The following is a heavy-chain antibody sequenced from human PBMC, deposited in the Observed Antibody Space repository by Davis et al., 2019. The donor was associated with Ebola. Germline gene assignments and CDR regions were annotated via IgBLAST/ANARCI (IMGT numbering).Heavy chain of an antibody. CDR1: AGSISSGDYY. Sequence: SETLSLTCTVSAGSISSGDYYWSWLRPPPGKGLEWIWYIYYSGSTYYNPSLKSRVTISVDTSKNQFSLKLSSVTAADTAVYYCARDGGGDYDGYWYFDLWGRGTLVTVSS. D-gene: IGHD4-17*01. CDR3: ARDGGGDYDGYWYFDL. J-gene: IGHJ2*01. V-gene: IGHV4-30-4*02. CDR2: IYYSGST.